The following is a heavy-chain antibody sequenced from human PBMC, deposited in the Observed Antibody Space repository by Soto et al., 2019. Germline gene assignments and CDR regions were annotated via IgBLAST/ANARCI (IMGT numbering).Heavy chain of an antibody. J-gene: IGHJ4*02. CDR1: GFTFSSYA. CDR3: ARALRWNWVGYFDY. CDR2: ISSNGGST. Sequence: GGSLRLSCAASGFTFSSYAMHWVRQAPGKGLEYVSAISSNGGSTYYANSVKGRFTISRDNSKNTLYLQMGSLRAEDMAVYYCARALRWNWVGYFDYWGQGTLVTVSS. D-gene: IGHD1-7*01. V-gene: IGHV3-64*01.